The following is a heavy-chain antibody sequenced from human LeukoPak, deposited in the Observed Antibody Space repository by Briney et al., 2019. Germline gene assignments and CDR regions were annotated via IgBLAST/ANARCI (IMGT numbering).Heavy chain of an antibody. CDR1: GVTFSSYA. Sequence: GGSLRLSCAASGVTFSSYAMHWVRQAPGKGLEWVAVISYDGSNKYYADSVKGRFTISRDNSKNTLYLQMNSLRAEDTAVYYCAKFNGHPTTNYYMDVWGEGTTVTVSS. D-gene: IGHD3-10*01. V-gene: IGHV3-30*04. CDR2: ISYDGSNK. J-gene: IGHJ6*04. CDR3: AKFNGHPTTNYYMDV.